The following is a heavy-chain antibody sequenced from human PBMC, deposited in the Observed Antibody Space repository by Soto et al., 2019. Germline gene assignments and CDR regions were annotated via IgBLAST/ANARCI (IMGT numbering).Heavy chain of an antibody. CDR3: VKDDGGYPSTAPH. V-gene: IGHV3-23*01. Sequence: EVQLLESGGGLVQPGGSLRLSCAASGITISNYPMSWVRQAPGKGLDWVSGISGSGDRTYNADSAKGRFTISKDISRNSLSLQLDSLGVEDTAVYFCVKDDGGYPSTAPHWGQGTLVTVS. CDR1: GITISNYP. J-gene: IGHJ4*02. CDR2: ISGSGDRT. D-gene: IGHD4-17*01.